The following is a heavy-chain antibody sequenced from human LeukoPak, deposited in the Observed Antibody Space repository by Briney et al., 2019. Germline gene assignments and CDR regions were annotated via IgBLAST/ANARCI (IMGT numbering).Heavy chain of an antibody. J-gene: IGHJ4*02. D-gene: IGHD1-26*01. CDR2: ISYDGSNK. CDR3: ARDRSFNFDY. CDR1: GFTFSSYA. V-gene: IGHV3-30-3*01. Sequence: GGSLRLSCAASGFTFSSYAMHWVRQAPGKGLEWVAVISYDGSNKYYADSVKGRFTISRDNSKNTLYLQMNSLRAEGTAVYYCARDRSFNFDYWGQGTLVTVSS.